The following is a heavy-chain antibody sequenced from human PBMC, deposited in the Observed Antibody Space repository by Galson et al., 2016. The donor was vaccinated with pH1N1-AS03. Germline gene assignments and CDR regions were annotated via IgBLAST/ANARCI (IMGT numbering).Heavy chain of an antibody. D-gene: IGHD1-26*01. V-gene: IGHV3-15*01. CDR3: TTDALGEY. CDR2: IRSKADGGTT. CDR1: GFTFSNVW. J-gene: IGHJ4*02. Sequence: SLRLSCAASGFTFSNVWMSWVRQAPGKGLEWVGRIRSKADGGTTDYAAPVKGRFTISRDDSKNTLYLQMNSLKIEGTALYYCTTDALGEYWGQGTLVTVSS.